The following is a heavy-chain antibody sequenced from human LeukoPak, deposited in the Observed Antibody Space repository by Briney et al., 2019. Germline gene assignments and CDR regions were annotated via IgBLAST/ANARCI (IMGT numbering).Heavy chain of an antibody. Sequence: SETLSLTCTVSGGSISSYYWSWIRQPPGKGLEWIGFIYGSGSTNYNPSLKSRVTISVDTSKNQFSLKLSSVTAAETAVYYCAREGRYRYGYNEYHSYMDIWGKGTTVTVSS. CDR3: AREGRYRYGYNEYHSYMDI. J-gene: IGHJ6*03. V-gene: IGHV4-59*01. D-gene: IGHD5-24*01. CDR2: IYGSGST. CDR1: GGSISSYY.